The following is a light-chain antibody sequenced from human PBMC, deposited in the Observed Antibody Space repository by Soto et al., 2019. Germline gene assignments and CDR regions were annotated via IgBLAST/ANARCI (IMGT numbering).Light chain of an antibody. CDR2: AAS. CDR1: RSISSY. CDR3: QQSFNTLWT. J-gene: IGKJ1*01. Sequence: DIQMTQSPSSLSASVGDRVTITCRASRSISSYLNWYQQNPGKAPKLLIYAASSLQSGVPSRFSGSGSGTDFTLTISSLQPEDFAIYYCQQSFNTLWTFGQGTTVEIK. V-gene: IGKV1-39*01.